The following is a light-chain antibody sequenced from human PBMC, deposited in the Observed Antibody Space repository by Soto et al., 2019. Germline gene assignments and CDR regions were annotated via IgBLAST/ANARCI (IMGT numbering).Light chain of an antibody. CDR1: QSVGSN. CDR3: QQRSNWPIT. Sequence: DIVMTQSPATLSVSPGERATLSCRASQSVGSNLAWYQQKPGQAPRLLIYGASTRATGIPARFSGSGSGTDFTLTINNLEPEDFAVYYCQQRSNWPITFGQGTRLEIK. J-gene: IGKJ5*01. V-gene: IGKV3-15*01. CDR2: GAS.